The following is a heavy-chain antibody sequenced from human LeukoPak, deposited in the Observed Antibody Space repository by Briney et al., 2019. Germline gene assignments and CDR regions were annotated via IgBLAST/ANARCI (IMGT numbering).Heavy chain of an antibody. D-gene: IGHD3-16*01. CDR3: GSGGKLGASDI. CDR2: IKEDGSDK. Sequence: PGGALRLSCAASGFSFSKTWMSWIRQAPGRGVEWVANIKEDGSDKSYADSVKGRFTASRDNANNLLHLQMNRLGAEDTAVYFRGSGGKLGASDIWGQGTMATVSP. CDR1: GFSFSKTW. J-gene: IGHJ3*02. V-gene: IGHV3-7*01.